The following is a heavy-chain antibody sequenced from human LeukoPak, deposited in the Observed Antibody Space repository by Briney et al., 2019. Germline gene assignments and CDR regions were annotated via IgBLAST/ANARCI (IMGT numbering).Heavy chain of an antibody. CDR1: GFTFSSYA. D-gene: IGHD6-19*01. CDR2: ISGSGGST. J-gene: IGHJ4*02. Sequence: GGSLRLSCAASGFTFSSYAMSWVRQAPGKGLEWVSAISGSGGSTYYADSVKGRFTISRDNSENTLYLQMNSLRAEDTAVYYCAKDYDSSGWYWFDYWGQGTLVTVSS. CDR3: AKDYDSSGWYWFDY. V-gene: IGHV3-23*01.